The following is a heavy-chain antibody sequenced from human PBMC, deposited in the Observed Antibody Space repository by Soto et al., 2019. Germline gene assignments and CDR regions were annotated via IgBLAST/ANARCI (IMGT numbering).Heavy chain of an antibody. CDR1: GFTFSSYA. D-gene: IGHD3-10*01. Sequence: GGSLRLSCAASGFTFSSYAMSWVRQAPGKGLEWVSAISGSGGSTYYADSVKGRFTISRDNSKNTLYLQMNSLRAEDTAVYYCAKDGTPGFGEGSPHPDYYYMDVWGKGTTVTVSS. J-gene: IGHJ6*03. CDR3: AKDGTPGFGEGSPHPDYYYMDV. V-gene: IGHV3-23*01. CDR2: ISGSGGST.